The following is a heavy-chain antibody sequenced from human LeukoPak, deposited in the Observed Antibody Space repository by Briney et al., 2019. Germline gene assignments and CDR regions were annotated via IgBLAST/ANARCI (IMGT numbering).Heavy chain of an antibody. D-gene: IGHD1-26*01. J-gene: IGHJ5*02. Sequence: ASVKVSCKASGYTFTSYYMHWVRQAPGQGLEWMGIINPSGGSTSYAQKFQGRVTMTRDTSTGTVYMELSSLRSEATAVYYCARDRGSGSYYRRFWFDPWGQGTLVTVSS. V-gene: IGHV1-46*01. CDR1: GYTFTSYY. CDR2: INPSGGST. CDR3: ARDRGSGSYYRRFWFDP.